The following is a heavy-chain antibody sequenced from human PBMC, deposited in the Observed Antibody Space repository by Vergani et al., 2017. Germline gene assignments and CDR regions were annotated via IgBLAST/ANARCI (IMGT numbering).Heavy chain of an antibody. V-gene: IGHV1-3*01. CDR2: INAGNGNT. CDR1: GYTFTSYA. Sequence: QVQLVQSGAEVKKPGASVKVSCKASGYTFTSYAMHWVRQAPGQRLEWMGWINAGNGNTKYSQKFQGRVTITRDTSASTAYMELSSLRSEDTAVYYCARGEDVVRGYYYYYYKDVWGKGTTVTVSS. CDR3: ARGEDVVRGYYYYYYKDV. J-gene: IGHJ6*03. D-gene: IGHD3-10*01.